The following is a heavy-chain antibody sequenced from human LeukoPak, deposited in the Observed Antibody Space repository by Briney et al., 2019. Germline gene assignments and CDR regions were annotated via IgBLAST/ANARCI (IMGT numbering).Heavy chain of an antibody. Sequence: PSETLSLTCTVSGGSISSYYWSWIRQPAGKGLEWIGRIYTSGSTSYNPSLKSRVTISVDRSKNQFSLKLSSVTAADTAVYYCAREADGSGSYRWFDPWGQGTLVTVSS. CDR1: GGSISSYY. CDR2: IYTSGST. V-gene: IGHV4-4*07. J-gene: IGHJ5*02. D-gene: IGHD3-10*01. CDR3: AREADGSGSYRWFDP.